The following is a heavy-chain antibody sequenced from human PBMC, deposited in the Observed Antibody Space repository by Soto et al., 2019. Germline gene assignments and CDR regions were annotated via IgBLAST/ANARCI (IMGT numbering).Heavy chain of an antibody. CDR2: IWYDGSNE. J-gene: IGHJ1*01. D-gene: IGHD6-19*01. CDR3: AREQYSSGTRYLQH. CDR1: GFTFSSYG. Sequence: QVQLVESGGGVVQPGRSLRVSCAASGFTFSSYGMHWVLQAPGKGLEWVALIWYDGSNEYYVDSVKGRFTISRDNSKNTLFLQMNSLRAEDTAMYYCAREQYSSGTRYLQHWGQGTLVTVSS. V-gene: IGHV3-33*01.